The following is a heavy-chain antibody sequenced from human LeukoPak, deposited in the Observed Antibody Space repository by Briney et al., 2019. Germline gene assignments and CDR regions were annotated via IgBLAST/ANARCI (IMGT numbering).Heavy chain of an antibody. CDR1: GFTFSSYA. J-gene: IGHJ4*02. V-gene: IGHV3-23*01. CDR3: AKDQVAYGIFDY. Sequence: GGSLRLSCAASGFTFSSYAMSWVRRAPGKGLEWVSAISGSGGTTYYADSVKGRFTISRDNSKNTLYLQMNSLRAEDTAVYYCAKDQVAYGIFDYWGQGTLVTVSS. D-gene: IGHD4-17*01. CDR2: ISGSGGTT.